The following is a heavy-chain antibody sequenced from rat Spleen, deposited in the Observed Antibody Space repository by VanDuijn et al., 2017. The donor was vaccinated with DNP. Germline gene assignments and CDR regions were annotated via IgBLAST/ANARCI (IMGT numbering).Heavy chain of an antibody. Sequence: EVKLVESGGGLVQPGRSLKLSCVVSGLNFNDYWMGWVRQAPGKGLEWIGEINEDGSTINYTPSLKDKFTISRDNAQNTLYLQMSKLGSEDTAIYYCERNNSDARDAWGQGTSVTVSS. J-gene: IGHJ4*01. CDR1: GLNFNDYW. CDR2: INEDGSTI. D-gene: IGHD1-10*01. CDR3: ERNNSDARDA. V-gene: IGHV4-2*01.